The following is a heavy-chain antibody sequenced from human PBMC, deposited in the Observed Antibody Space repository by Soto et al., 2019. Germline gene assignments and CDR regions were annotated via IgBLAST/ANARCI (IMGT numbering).Heavy chain of an antibody. CDR3: AHITHYYDSSGLDC. CDR1: GFSLSTSGVG. D-gene: IGHD3-22*01. CDR2: IYWDNDK. Sequence: QITLKESGPSLVKPTQPLTLTCTFSGFSLSTSGVGVGWIRQPPGKALEWLALIYWDNDKRYSPSLKSRLTSTNDTSNNQVVLTNTNMDPVDTATYYCAHITHYYDSSGLDCWGQGTLVTVFS. J-gene: IGHJ4*02. V-gene: IGHV2-5*02.